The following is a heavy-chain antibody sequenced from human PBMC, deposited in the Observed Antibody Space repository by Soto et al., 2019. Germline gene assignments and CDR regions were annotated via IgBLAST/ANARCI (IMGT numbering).Heavy chain of an antibody. Sequence: GGSLRLSFAASGFTFSSYWMSWVRQAPGKGLEWVANIKQDGSEKYYVDSVKGRLTISRDNAKNSLYLQMNSLRAEDTAVYYCAREEEGRITIFGVVMPYGMDVWGQGTTVTVS. CDR2: IKQDGSEK. CDR1: GFTFSSYW. D-gene: IGHD3-3*01. V-gene: IGHV3-7*03. J-gene: IGHJ6*02. CDR3: AREEEGRITIFGVVMPYGMDV.